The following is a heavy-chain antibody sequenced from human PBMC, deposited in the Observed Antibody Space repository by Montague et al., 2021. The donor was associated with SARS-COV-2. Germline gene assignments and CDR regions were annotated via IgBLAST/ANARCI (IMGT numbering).Heavy chain of an antibody. J-gene: IGHJ5*02. CDR1: GFTFSQYW. V-gene: IGHV3-7*03. CDR3: AGLGMLASGPNWFEH. Sequence: SLRLSCAASGFTFSQYWMSWVRHAPGHELEWVANINQDGSEIYLVDSLKGRFSISRDNAKNSLYLQVNSLRAEDTAVYYCAGLGMLASGPNWFEHWGQGTLGTGTS. D-gene: IGHD7-27*01. CDR2: INQDGSEI.